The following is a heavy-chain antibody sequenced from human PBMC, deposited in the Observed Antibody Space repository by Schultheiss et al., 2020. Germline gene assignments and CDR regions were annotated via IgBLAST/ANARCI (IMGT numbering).Heavy chain of an antibody. V-gene: IGHV3-48*02. Sequence: GGSLRLSCAASGFTFSSYSMNWVRQAPGKGLEWLSYISSGSGSIYYADSVKGRFTISRDNAKDSLHLQMHSLRDEDTAVYYCARDGLPRHSGSLIIDKWGQGTLVTVSS. CDR3: ARDGLPRHSGSLIIDK. CDR2: ISSGSGSI. J-gene: IGHJ4*02. D-gene: IGHD1-26*01. CDR1: GFTFSSYS.